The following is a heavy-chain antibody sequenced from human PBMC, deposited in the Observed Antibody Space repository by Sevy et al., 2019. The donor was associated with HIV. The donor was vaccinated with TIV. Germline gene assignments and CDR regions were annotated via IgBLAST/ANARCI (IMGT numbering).Heavy chain of an antibody. D-gene: IGHD1-26*01. Sequence: GGSLRLSCAASGFTFSSYSMNWVSQAPGKGLEWVSYISSSSSTIYYADSVKGRFTISRDNAKNSLYLQMNSLRDEDTAVYYCAREKWELHYGGAYYFDYWGQGTLVTVSS. V-gene: IGHV3-48*02. CDR1: GFTFSSYS. J-gene: IGHJ4*02. CDR2: ISSSSSTI. CDR3: AREKWELHYGGAYYFDY.